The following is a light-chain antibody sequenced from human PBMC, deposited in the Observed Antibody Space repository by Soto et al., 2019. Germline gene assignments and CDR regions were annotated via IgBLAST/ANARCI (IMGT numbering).Light chain of an antibody. V-gene: IGKV3-20*01. J-gene: IGKJ5*01. CDR2: GAS. Sequence: EIVLTQSPGTLSLSPGERATLSCRASQSVSSSYLAWYQQKPRQAPRLLIYGASSRATGIPDRFSGSGSGTDFTLTISSLQPEDFATYFCQQLNNYPLTFGQGTRLEIK. CDR1: QSVSSSY. CDR3: QQLNNYPLT.